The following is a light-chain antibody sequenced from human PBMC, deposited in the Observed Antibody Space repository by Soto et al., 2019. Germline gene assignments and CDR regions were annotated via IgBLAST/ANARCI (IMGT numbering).Light chain of an antibody. CDR3: QQYYITPPYT. CDR1: QSALYSSNNKNY. Sequence: DIVMTQSPDSLAVSLGERATINCKSSQSALYSSNNKNYLAWYQQKPGQPPKLLIYWASTRESGVPDRFSGSGSGTDFTLTISSLQAEDVAVYYCQQYYITPPYTFGQGTKLEIK. CDR2: WAS. V-gene: IGKV4-1*01. J-gene: IGKJ2*01.